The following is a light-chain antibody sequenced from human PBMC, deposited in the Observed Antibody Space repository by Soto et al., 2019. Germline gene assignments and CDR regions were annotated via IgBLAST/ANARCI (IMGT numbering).Light chain of an antibody. J-gene: IGLJ3*02. Sequence: QSVLTQPPSASGSLGQSVTISCTGTVSDVGGYNYISWYQQHPGKAPTVIIYEVAKRPSGVPDRFSGSKSGNTASLTVSGLQAEDEADYYCLSYAGTNNGVFGGGTKLTVL. CDR3: LSYAGTNNGV. V-gene: IGLV2-8*01. CDR1: VSDVGGYNY. CDR2: EVA.